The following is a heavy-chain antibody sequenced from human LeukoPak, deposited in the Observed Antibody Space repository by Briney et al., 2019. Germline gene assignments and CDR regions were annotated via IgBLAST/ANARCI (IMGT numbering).Heavy chain of an antibody. D-gene: IGHD3-16*02. CDR1: GFTFSTYG. J-gene: IGHJ4*02. CDR2: ISYDGTDK. CDR3: AKGYTDFDS. V-gene: IGHV3-30*18. Sequence: GGSLRLSCTASGFTFSTYGMHWVRQAPGKGLEWVAVISYDGTDKYYADSVKGRFTISRDNSKNTLYLQMNSLRAEDTALYYCAKGYTDFDSWGQGTLVTVSS.